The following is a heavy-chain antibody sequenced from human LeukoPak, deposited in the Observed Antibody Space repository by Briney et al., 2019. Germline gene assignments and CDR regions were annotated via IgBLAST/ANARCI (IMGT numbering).Heavy chain of an antibody. V-gene: IGHV1-69*13. CDR1: GGTFSSYA. J-gene: IGHJ3*02. CDR3: ARASADDYGDYRCAFDI. CDR2: ITPIFGTA. Sequence: SVKVSCKASGGTFSSYAISWVRQAPGQGLEWMGGITPIFGTANYAQKFQGRVTITADESTSTAYMELSSLRSEDTAVYYCARASADDYGDYRCAFDIWGQGTMVTVSS. D-gene: IGHD4-17*01.